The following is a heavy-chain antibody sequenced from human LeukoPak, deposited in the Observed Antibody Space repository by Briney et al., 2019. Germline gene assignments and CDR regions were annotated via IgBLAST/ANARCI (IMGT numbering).Heavy chain of an antibody. CDR3: AKDLWNYASGNYIPLF. CDR2: ISYDGSNK. V-gene: IGHV3-30*18. D-gene: IGHD3-10*01. Sequence: PGGSLRLSCAASGFTFSSYGMHWVRQAPGKGLEWVAVISYDGSNKYYADSVKGRFTISRDNSKNTLYLQMNSLRAEDTAVYYCAKDLWNYASGNYIPLFWGQGTLVTVSS. CDR1: GFTFSSYG. J-gene: IGHJ4*02.